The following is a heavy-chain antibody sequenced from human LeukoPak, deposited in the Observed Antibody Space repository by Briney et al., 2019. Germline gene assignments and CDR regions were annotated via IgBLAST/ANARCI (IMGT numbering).Heavy chain of an antibody. CDR1: GGSISSGSYY. Sequence: SETLSLTCTVSGGSISSGSYYWSWIRQPAGKGLEWIGRIYTSGSTNYNPSLKSRVTISVDTSKNQFSLKLSSVTAADTAVYYCASIRTMTDYWGQGTLVTVSS. CDR3: ASIRTMTDY. V-gene: IGHV4-61*02. J-gene: IGHJ4*02. D-gene: IGHD3-22*01. CDR2: IYTSGST.